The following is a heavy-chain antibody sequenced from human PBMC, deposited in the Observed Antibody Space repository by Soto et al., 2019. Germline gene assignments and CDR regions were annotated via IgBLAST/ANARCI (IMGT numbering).Heavy chain of an antibody. V-gene: IGHV3-13*01. CDR3: AREIGDSVTTAWSLDL. Sequence: GGSLRLSCVASGFTFSSSDMHWVRQVAGKGLEWVSAIGVGKDTYYAASVKGRFSISRENGKDTLYLQMNSLRAGDTAVYYCAREIGDSVTTAWSLDLWGRGTLVTVSS. J-gene: IGHJ2*01. D-gene: IGHD4-17*01. CDR1: GFTFSSSD. CDR2: IGVGKDT.